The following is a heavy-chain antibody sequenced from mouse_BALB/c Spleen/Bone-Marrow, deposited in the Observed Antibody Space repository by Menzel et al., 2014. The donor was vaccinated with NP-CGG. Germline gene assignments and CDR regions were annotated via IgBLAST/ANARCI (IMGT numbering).Heavy chain of an antibody. Sequence: QVQLKQSGAELVRPGVSVKISCKGSGYTFXDYAMHWVKQSHAKSLEWIGVISTYYGDASYNQKFKGKATMTVDKSSSTAYMELARLTSEDSAIYYCARGHYYGSSYYAMDYWGQGTSVTVSS. CDR2: ISTYYGDA. CDR3: ARGHYYGSSYYAMDY. D-gene: IGHD1-1*01. J-gene: IGHJ4*01. V-gene: IGHV1S137*01. CDR1: GYTFXDYA.